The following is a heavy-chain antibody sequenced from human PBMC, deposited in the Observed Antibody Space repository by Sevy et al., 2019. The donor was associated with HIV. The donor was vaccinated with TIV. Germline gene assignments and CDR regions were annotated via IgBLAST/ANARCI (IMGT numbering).Heavy chain of an antibody. J-gene: IGHJ4*02. CDR1: GFTFSDSW. CDR3: ARAVGKDGAY. CDR2: INQDGSVI. V-gene: IGHV3-7*03. D-gene: IGHD2-8*01. Sequence: GESLKISCTASGFTFSDSWMHWVRQAPGKGLEWLANINQDGSVIYYADSVKGRFTISRDNSRNSVFLQMSSLRAGDTATYYCARAVGKDGAYWGQGTLVIVSS.